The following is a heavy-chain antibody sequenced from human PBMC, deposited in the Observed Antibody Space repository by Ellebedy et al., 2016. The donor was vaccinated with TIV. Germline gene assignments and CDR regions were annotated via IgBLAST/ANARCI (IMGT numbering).Heavy chain of an antibody. CDR1: GFTFSSYW. V-gene: IGHV3-7*03. CDR3: ARDVVVLALYYYYYGMDV. Sequence: GGSLRLSXAASGFTFSSYWMSWVRQAPGKGLEWVANIKQDGSEKYYVDSVKGRFTISRDNAKNSLYLQMNSLRAEDTAVYYCARDVVVLALYYYYYGMDVWGQGTTVTVSS. CDR2: IKQDGSEK. J-gene: IGHJ6*02.